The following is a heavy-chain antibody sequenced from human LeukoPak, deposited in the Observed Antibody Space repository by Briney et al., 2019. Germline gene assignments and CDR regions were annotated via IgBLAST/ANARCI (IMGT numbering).Heavy chain of an antibody. J-gene: IGHJ4*02. CDR3: ARRYYFDY. CDR2: IYYSGST. V-gene: IGHV4-39*01. CDR1: GGSISSSSYY. Sequence: SETLSLTCTVSGGSISSSSYYWGWLRQPPGKGLEWIGSIYYSGSTYYNPSLKSRVTISVDTSKSQFSLKLSSVTAADTAVYYCARRYYFDYWGQGTLVTVSS.